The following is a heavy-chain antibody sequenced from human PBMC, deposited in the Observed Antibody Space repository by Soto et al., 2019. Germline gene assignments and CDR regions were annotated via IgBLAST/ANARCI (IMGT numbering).Heavy chain of an antibody. CDR2: IYYSGST. J-gene: IGHJ6*03. CDR1: GGSISSYY. Sequence: QVQLQESGPGLVKPSETLSLTCTVSGGSISSYYWSWIRQPPGKGLEWIGYIYYSGSTNYNPSLKSRVTISVDTSKNQFSLKLSSVTAADTAVYYCVRTYDFWSSYYYYMDVWGKGTTVTVSS. D-gene: IGHD3-3*01. V-gene: IGHV4-59*01. CDR3: VRTYDFWSSYYYYMDV.